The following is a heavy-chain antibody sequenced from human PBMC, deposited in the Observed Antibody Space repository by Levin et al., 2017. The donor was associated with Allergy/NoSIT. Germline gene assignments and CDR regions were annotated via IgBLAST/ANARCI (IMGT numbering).Heavy chain of an antibody. D-gene: IGHD2-15*01. CDR2: IVFDGNDQ. Sequence: LSLTCAASGFQFSLYGMHWVRQAPGKGLEWVALIVFDGNDQYYADSVKGRFTISRDNSKNTLYLQMSSLRDNDTAIYYCAKRGYCSGNTCQSHDAIDVWGQGTLVIVSS. CDR3: AKRGYCSGNTCQSHDAIDV. V-gene: IGHV3-30*18. CDR1: GFQFSLYG. J-gene: IGHJ3*01.